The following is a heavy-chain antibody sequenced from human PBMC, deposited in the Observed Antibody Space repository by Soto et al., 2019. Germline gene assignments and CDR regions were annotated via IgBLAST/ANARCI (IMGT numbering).Heavy chain of an antibody. D-gene: IGHD5-18*01. CDR2: IYHSGST. CDR1: GGSISGGGYS. Sequence: QLQLQESGSGLVKPSQTLSLTCAVSGGSISGGGYSWSWIRQPPGKGLEWIGYIYHSGSTYYNPSLRSQVTISVDRSKNQFSLKLSSVTAADTAVYYCARGGYPLYYFDYWGQGTLVNVS. V-gene: IGHV4-30-2*01. CDR3: ARGGYPLYYFDY. J-gene: IGHJ4*02.